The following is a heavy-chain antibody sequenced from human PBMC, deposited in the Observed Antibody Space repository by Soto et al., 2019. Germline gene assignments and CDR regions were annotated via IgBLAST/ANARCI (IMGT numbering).Heavy chain of an antibody. D-gene: IGHD4-17*01. CDR2: IVGSGGST. CDR1: GFTLSSYA. J-gene: IGHJ6*02. CDR3: AKAFTLNDYDEIYFYHGMDV. Sequence: GGSLRLSCAASGFTLSSYAMSWVRQAPGKGLEWVSAIVGSGGSTYYADSVKGRFTISRDDSKNTLHLQMNSLRAEDTAVYYCAKAFTLNDYDEIYFYHGMDVWGQGTTVTVSS. V-gene: IGHV3-23*01.